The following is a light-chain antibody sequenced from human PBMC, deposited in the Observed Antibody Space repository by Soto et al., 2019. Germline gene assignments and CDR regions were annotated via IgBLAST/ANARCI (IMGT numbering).Light chain of an antibody. J-gene: IGKJ1*01. CDR3: QQYGSSSWT. V-gene: IGKV3-20*01. CDR1: QSITSY. Sequence: EIILTQSTGTLSLSPGERATLSCRATQSITSYLAWYQQKPGQAPRLLIYGASIRATGIPARFSGGGSGTDFILSISRLEPEDSAVYYCQQYGSSSWTFGQGTKVDNK. CDR2: GAS.